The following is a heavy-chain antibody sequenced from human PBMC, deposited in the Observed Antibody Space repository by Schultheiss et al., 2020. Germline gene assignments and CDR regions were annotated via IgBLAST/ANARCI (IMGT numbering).Heavy chain of an antibody. CDR3: TRGSLSTGV. V-gene: IGHV3-15*01. D-gene: IGHD2/OR15-2a*01. CDR1: GFTFSNAW. CDR2: IKSKTDGGTT. J-gene: IGHJ6*02. Sequence: GGSMRLSCAASGFTFSNAWMSWVRQAPGKGLEWVGHIKSKTDGGTTDYAAPVKGRFTISRDDSKSIAYLQMNSLKTEDTAVYYCTRGSLSTGVWGQGTTVTVAS.